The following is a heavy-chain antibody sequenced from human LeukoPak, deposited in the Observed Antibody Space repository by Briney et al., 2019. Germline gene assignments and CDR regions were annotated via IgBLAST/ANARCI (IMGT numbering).Heavy chain of an antibody. D-gene: IGHD3-22*01. CDR1: GGSFSGYY. Sequence: SETLSLTCAVYGGSFSGYYWSWIRQPPGKGLEWIGEINHSGSTNCNPSLRSRVTISVDTSKNQFSLKLSSVTAADTAVYYCARLGGSGYLFYFDYWGQGTLVTVSS. V-gene: IGHV4-34*01. CDR3: ARLGGSGYLFYFDY. J-gene: IGHJ4*02. CDR2: INHSGST.